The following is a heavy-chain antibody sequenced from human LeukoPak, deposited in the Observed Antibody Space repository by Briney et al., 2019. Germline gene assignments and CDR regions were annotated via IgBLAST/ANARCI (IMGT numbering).Heavy chain of an antibody. Sequence: GGSLRLSCAASGFTFSSYAVSWVRQAPGKGLEWVAAISGSGSNTYYADYVKGRFTISRDNSKNTLYLQINSLRAEDAAVYYCGKKTGYSSGWYLESWGQGTLVTVSS. CDR2: ISGSGSNT. V-gene: IGHV3-23*01. CDR1: GFTFSSYA. J-gene: IGHJ4*02. CDR3: GKKTGYSSGWYLES. D-gene: IGHD6-19*01.